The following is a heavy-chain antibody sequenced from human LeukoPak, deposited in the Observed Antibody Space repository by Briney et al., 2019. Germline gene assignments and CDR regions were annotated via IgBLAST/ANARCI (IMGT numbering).Heavy chain of an antibody. J-gene: IGHJ5*02. Sequence: PSETLSLTCAVHGGSLSGYYWSWIPHPPGEGREWIGQINHSGSTNYNPSLKSRVTISVDTSKNQFSLKLSSVTGADTAVYYCAVDSSSWPNNWFDPWGQGTLVTVSS. CDR2: INHSGST. CDR3: AVDSSSWPNNWFDP. V-gene: IGHV4-34*01. D-gene: IGHD6-13*01. CDR1: GGSLSGYY.